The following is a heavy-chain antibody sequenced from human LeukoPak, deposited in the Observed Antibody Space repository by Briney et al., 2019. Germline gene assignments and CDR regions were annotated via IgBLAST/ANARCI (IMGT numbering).Heavy chain of an antibody. J-gene: IGHJ3*02. CDR3: ARDLRNIVVVPAAMLAFDI. CDR2: IYYSGST. Sequence: PSETLSLTCTVSGGSISSGDYYWSWIRQPPGKGLEWIGYIYYSGSTYYNPSLKSRVTISVDTSKNQFSLKLSSVTAADTAVYYCARDLRNIVVVPAAMLAFDIWGQGTMVTVSS. V-gene: IGHV4-30-4*01. D-gene: IGHD2-2*01. CDR1: GGSISSGDYY.